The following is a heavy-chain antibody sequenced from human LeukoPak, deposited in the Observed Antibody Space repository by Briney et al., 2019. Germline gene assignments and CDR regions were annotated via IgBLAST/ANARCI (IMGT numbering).Heavy chain of an antibody. Sequence: PGGSLRLSCAASGFTFNSYVMHWVRQAPGKGLEWVAVIWNDGTNKYYGGSVQGRFFISRDNSKNTLYLNMNRLRAEDTAVYYCARGRVGDCGAASCYGWGWFDPWGQGTLVTVSA. V-gene: IGHV3-33*01. CDR3: ARGRVGDCGAASCYGWGWFDP. D-gene: IGHD2-15*01. CDR1: GFTFNSYV. J-gene: IGHJ5*02. CDR2: IWNDGTNK.